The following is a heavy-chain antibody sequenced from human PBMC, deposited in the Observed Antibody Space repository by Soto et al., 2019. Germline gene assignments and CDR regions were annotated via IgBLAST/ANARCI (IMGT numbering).Heavy chain of an antibody. V-gene: IGHV3-30-3*01. CDR1: GFTFSSYA. D-gene: IGHD2-2*01. J-gene: IGHJ3*02. Sequence: QVQLVESGGGVVQPGRSLRLSCAASGFTFSSYAMHWVRQAPGKGLEWVAVISYDGSNKYYADSVKGRFTISRDNSKNTLYLQKNSLRAEDTAVYYCARFARLGVPAAIRGAFDIWGQGTMVTVSS. CDR3: ARFARLGVPAAIRGAFDI. CDR2: ISYDGSNK.